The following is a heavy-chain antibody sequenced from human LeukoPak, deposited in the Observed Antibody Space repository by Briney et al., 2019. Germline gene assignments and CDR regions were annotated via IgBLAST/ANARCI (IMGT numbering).Heavy chain of an antibody. J-gene: IGHJ4*02. CDR3: ARGVLDPRLVEY. V-gene: IGHV1-24*01. Sequence: GASVKVSCKVSGYTLTELSMHWVRQAPGKGLEWMGGFNPEDGETIYAQKFQGRVTMTRDTSISTAYMELSRLRSDDTAVYYCARGVLDPRLVEYWGQGTLVTVSS. D-gene: IGHD1-26*01. CDR2: FNPEDGET. CDR1: GYTLTELS.